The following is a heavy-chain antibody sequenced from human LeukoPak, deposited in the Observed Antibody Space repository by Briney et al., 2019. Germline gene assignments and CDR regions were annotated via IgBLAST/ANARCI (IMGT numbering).Heavy chain of an antibody. CDR2: IDTNSGGT. J-gene: IGHJ4*02. D-gene: IGHD2-15*01. CDR3: ASEAFCAGGSCYLHRVAS. Sequence: ASVKVSCKASGYTFTAYYMHWVRQAPGQGPEWMGWIDTNSGGTNYAQKFQGRVTITRDTSIGTAYMELSSLISDDTAVYYCASEAFCAGGSCYLHRVASWGPGTLVTVSS. CDR1: GYTFTAYY. V-gene: IGHV1-2*02.